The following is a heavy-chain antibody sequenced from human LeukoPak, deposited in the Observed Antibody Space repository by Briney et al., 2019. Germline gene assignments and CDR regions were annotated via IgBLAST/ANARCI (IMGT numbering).Heavy chain of an antibody. CDR3: ARDLVSSHWFDP. J-gene: IGHJ5*02. CDR1: GGSISGFY. D-gene: IGHD2-8*01. Sequence: SETLSLTCTVSGGSISGFYWSWIRQSPGKGLEWLGFISYSGSTNYNPSLKSRVTISVDMSKNQFSLKLSSVTAADTAVYYCARDLVSSHWFDPWGQGTLVTVSS. CDR2: ISYSGST. V-gene: IGHV4-59*01.